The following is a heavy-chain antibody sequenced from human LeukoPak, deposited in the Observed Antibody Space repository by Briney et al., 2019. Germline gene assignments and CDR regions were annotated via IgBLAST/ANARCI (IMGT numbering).Heavy chain of an antibody. D-gene: IGHD2-15*01. Sequence: PGGSLRLSCAASGFTFSNYAMSWVRQAPGKGLECVSAISVGGNSTYYADSVKGRLPIFRDNSKNPLFLQMNSRRAEGTAVYYCAKARAVVVVAATNYWGQGTLVTVSS. CDR3: AKARAVVVVAATNY. CDR1: GFTFSNYA. V-gene: IGHV3-23*01. CDR2: ISVGGNST. J-gene: IGHJ4*02.